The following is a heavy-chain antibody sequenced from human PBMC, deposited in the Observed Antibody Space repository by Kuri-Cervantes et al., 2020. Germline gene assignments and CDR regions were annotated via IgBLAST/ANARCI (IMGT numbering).Heavy chain of an antibody. CDR1: GFTFSSYE. Sequence: GGSLRLSCAASGFTFSSYEMNWVRQAPGKGLEWVSYISSSGSTIYYADSVKGRFTISRDNAKNSMYLQMNSLRGEDTAVYYCVRVGGSSAHFDYWGQGTLVTVSS. V-gene: IGHV3-48*03. D-gene: IGHD3-10*01. CDR2: ISSSGSTI. J-gene: IGHJ4*02. CDR3: VRVGGSSAHFDY.